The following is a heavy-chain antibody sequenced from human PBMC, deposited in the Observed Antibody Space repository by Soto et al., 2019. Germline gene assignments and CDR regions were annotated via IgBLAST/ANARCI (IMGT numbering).Heavy chain of an antibody. J-gene: IGHJ5*02. D-gene: IGHD2-21*02. V-gene: IGHV1-46*01. Sequence: ASVKVSCKAPRDTFTSYYINWVRQAPGQGLEWMGVINPHGGSTAYAQKFKGRVTMTADRSSTYLQWSSLKASDTGIYYCARRRGQCSDGVCFSWWFDPWGQGTRVTVSS. CDR3: ARRRGQCSDGVCFSWWFDP. CDR1: RDTFTSYY. CDR2: INPHGGST.